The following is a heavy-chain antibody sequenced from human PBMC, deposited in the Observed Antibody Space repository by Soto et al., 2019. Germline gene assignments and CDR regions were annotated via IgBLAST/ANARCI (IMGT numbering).Heavy chain of an antibody. CDR1: GVTFSSYA. Sequence: GASVKVSCKASGVTFSSYAISWVRQAPGQGLEWMGGIIPIFGTANYAQKFQGRVTITADESTSTAYMELSSLRPEDTAVYYCARGGSSGSYYAFDIWGQGTMVTVS. CDR2: IIPIFGTA. CDR3: ARGGSSGSYYAFDI. D-gene: IGHD1-26*01. V-gene: IGHV1-69*13. J-gene: IGHJ3*02.